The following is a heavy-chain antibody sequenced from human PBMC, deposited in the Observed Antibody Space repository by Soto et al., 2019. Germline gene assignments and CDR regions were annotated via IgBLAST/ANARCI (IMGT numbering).Heavy chain of an antibody. CDR1: GFSLTTSGVA. D-gene: IGHD4-17*01. J-gene: IGHJ4*02. CDR3: AHIALPGTGYGDGIFNY. Sequence: QITLKESGPTLVKPTQTLTLTCTFSGFSLTTSGVAVGWIRQPLGKALEWLALIYWDDDNRYSPSLKSRLTITKDTSKNQVVLTVTNVDPVDSCTYFCAHIALPGTGYGDGIFNYWGQGTLVTVSS. V-gene: IGHV2-5*02. CDR2: IYWDDDN.